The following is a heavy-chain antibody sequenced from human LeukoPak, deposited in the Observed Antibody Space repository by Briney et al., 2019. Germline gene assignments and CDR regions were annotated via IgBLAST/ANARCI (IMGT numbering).Heavy chain of an antibody. V-gene: IGHV3-7*04. J-gene: IGHJ4*02. CDR1: GFTFSNYW. Sequence: GGSLRLSCAASGFTFSNYWMTWVRQAPGKGLEWVAKIKQDGSEKYYVDSVKGRFTISRDNDKNSLYLQMNSLRVEDTAVYYCARESLLTGYNWGQGSLVTVSS. D-gene: IGHD3-9*01. CDR2: IKQDGSEK. CDR3: ARESLLTGYN.